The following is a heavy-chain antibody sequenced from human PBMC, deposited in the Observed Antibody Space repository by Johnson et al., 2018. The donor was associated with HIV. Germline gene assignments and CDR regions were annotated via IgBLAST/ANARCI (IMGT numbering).Heavy chain of an antibody. J-gene: IGHJ3*02. V-gene: IGHV3-30*02. CDR2: IRYDGSNK. CDR1: GFTFSSYG. D-gene: IGHD4-17*01. Sequence: QVQLVESGGGVVQPGGSLRLSCAASGFTFSSYGMHWVRQAPGKGLEWVAFIRYDGSNKYYADSVKGRFTISRDNSKKTLYLQMNSLRAEDTAVYYCAKVGGRHDYGDYLGAFDIWGQGTMVTVSS. CDR3: AKVGGRHDYGDYLGAFDI.